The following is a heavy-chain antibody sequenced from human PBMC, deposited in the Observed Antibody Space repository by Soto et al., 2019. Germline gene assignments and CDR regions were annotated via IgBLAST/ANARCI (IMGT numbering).Heavy chain of an antibody. V-gene: IGHV3-13*04. CDR3: ARGRYGSRSQHTHNWFDP. CDR1: GFTFSSYD. D-gene: IGHD3-10*01. J-gene: IGHJ5*02. Sequence: EVPLVESGGGLVQPGGSLRLSCAASGFTFSSYDMHWVRQATGKGLEWVSAIGKSGDTYYSDSVKGRFTISRENAKNSLYLQMDSLRAGDTAVYYCARGRYGSRSQHTHNWFDPWGQGTLVTVSS. CDR2: IGKSGDT.